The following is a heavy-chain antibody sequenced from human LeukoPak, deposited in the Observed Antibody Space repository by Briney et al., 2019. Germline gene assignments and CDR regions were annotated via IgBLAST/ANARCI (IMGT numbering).Heavy chain of an antibody. CDR1: GCTFSSYA. D-gene: IGHD3-10*01. CDR3: ARYNRGALDAFDI. Sequence: SVKVSCKASGCTFSSYAISWVRQAPGQGLEWMGRMVPILGIANYAQKFQGRVTITADKSTSTAYMELSSLRSEDTAVYYCARYNRGALDAFDIWGQGTMVTVSS. CDR2: MVPILGIA. J-gene: IGHJ3*02. V-gene: IGHV1-69*04.